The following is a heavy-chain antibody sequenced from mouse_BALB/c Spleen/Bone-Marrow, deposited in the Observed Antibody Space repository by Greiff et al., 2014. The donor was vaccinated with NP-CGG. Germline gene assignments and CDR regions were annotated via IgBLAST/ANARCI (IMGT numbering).Heavy chain of an antibody. CDR2: IDPETGXX. V-gene: IGHV1-15*01. J-gene: IGHJ3*01. CDR1: GYTFTDYK. Sequence: SGAELVRPGTSVTLSCKASGYTFTDYKMHWVKQTPVHGLEWIGLIDPETGXXXXXXXXXGNATLTADKSSSTAYMDLRSLTSEDSAVYYCTIVAYWGQGTLVAVSA. CDR3: TIVAY.